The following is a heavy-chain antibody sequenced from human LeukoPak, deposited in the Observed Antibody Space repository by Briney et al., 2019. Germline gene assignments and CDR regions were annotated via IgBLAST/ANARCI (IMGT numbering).Heavy chain of an antibody. D-gene: IGHD5-24*01. V-gene: IGHV1-46*01. CDR1: GYTFTKYY. CDR3: ARIRDGYNDAYDI. CDR2: INPGGDNT. J-gene: IGHJ3*02. Sequence: ASVKVSCKASGYTFTKYYIHWVRQAPGQGLEWTGLINPGGDNTNYAQNFQGRVTMTRDTSTSTVYMELSSLRSEDTAIYYCARIRDGYNDAYDIWGQGTVVTVPS.